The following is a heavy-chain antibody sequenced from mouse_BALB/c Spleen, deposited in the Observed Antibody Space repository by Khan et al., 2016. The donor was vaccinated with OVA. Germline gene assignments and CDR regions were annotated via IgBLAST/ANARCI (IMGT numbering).Heavy chain of an antibody. CDR3: ARKSTRASY. CDR2: INPSSGYT. Sequence: QVQLQQSGAELVKPGASVKMSCKASGYTFTSYTMHWVKQRPGQGLEWIGCINPSSGYTKYNQKFKDKATLTADKSSSTAYMQLSSLTSEDSAVYYCARKSTRASYWGQGTTLTVSS. D-gene: IGHD3-1*01. CDR1: GYTFTSYT. J-gene: IGHJ2*01. V-gene: IGHV1-4*01.